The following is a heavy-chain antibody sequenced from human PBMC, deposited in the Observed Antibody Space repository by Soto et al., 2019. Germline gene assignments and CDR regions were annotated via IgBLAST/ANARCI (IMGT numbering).Heavy chain of an antibody. J-gene: IGHJ6*02. V-gene: IGHV5-51*01. Sequence: GESLKISCKGSGYSFTSYWIGWVRQMPGKGLEWMGIIYPGDSDTRYSPSFQGQVTISADKSITTAYLQWSSLKASDTAMYFCVRQNQEGYDDYGVDVWGQGTTVTVSS. CDR3: VRQNQEGYDDYGVDV. CDR2: IYPGDSDT. CDR1: GYSFTSYW.